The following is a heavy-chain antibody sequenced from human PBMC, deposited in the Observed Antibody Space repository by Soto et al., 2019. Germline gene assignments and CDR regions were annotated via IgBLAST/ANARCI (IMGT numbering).Heavy chain of an antibody. Sequence: GGSLRLSCAASGFTFSSYAMSWVRQAPGKGLEWVSAIWYDGSSKYYADSVKGRFTISRDNSKNTLYLQMNSLRAEDTAVYYCASPANEGSYFDYWGQGTLVTVSS. J-gene: IGHJ4*02. V-gene: IGHV3-33*08. CDR1: GFTFSSYA. CDR2: IWYDGSSK. CDR3: ASPANEGSYFDY. D-gene: IGHD2-8*01.